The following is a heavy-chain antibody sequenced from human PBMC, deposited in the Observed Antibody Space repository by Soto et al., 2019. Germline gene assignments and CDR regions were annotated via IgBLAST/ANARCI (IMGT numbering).Heavy chain of an antibody. J-gene: IGHJ5*02. CDR1: GYTFTSYA. CDR2: ISAYNGNT. V-gene: IGHV1-18*01. CDR3: ARSRRPMIVVVIGLDP. D-gene: IGHD3-22*01. Sequence: ASVKVSCKASGYTFTSYAIGWVRRAPGQGLEWMGWISAYNGNTNYAQKLQGRVTMTTDTSTSTAYMELRNLRSDDTAVYYCARSRRPMIVVVIGLDPWGQGTLVTVSS.